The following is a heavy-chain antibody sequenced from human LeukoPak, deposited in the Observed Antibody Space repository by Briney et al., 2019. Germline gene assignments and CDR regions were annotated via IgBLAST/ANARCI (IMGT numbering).Heavy chain of an antibody. CDR1: GGSFSSYY. CDR3: ARRAPGYSGYSQIFDY. J-gene: IGHJ4*02. D-gene: IGHD5-12*01. V-gene: IGHV4-34*01. CDR2: INHSGST. Sequence: SETLSLTCAVYGGSFSSYYWSWIRQPPGKGLEWIGEINHSGSTNYNPSLKSRVTISVDTSKNQFSLKLSSVTAADTAVYYCARRAPGYSGYSQIFDYWGQGTLVTVSS.